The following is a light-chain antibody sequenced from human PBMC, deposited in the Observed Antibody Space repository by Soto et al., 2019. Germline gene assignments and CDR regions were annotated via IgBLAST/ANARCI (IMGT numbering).Light chain of an antibody. CDR1: QGISSW. Sequence: DIQMTQSPSSVSASVGDRVTITCRASQGISSWLVWYQQKPGKAPKLLIYAASSLQSGVPSRFSGSGSGTDFTRTISSLQPEDFATYYCQQANSFPLTFGQGTRLEIK. CDR2: AAS. J-gene: IGKJ5*01. CDR3: QQANSFPLT. V-gene: IGKV1D-12*01.